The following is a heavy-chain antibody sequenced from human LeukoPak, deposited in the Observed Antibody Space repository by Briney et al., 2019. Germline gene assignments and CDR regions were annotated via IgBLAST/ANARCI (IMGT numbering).Heavy chain of an antibody. D-gene: IGHD3-22*01. CDR2: SHPINSDT. CDR1: GYIFTSYW. V-gene: IGHV5-51*01. J-gene: IGHJ5*01. Sequence: GASLQISCKGSGYIFTSYWIGWVRPLPGKGLEWMGISHPINSDTKYSPSFQGQVTISADKSSSTAYLQWNSLKASDTAMYYCARHQYYYDSSGNYGWFDSWGQGTLVTVSS. CDR3: ARHQYYYDSSGNYGWFDS.